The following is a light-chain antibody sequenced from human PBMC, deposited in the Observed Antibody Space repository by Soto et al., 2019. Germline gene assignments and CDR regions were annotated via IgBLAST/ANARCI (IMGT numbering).Light chain of an antibody. Sequence: ETVMTQSPATVSVSPGERATLSCRASQSVYSKLAWYQQKPGQAPRLLISGASKRATGIPARFSGSGSGTKFTLTISSLQSEDSAVYYCQQYNNWPPITFGQGTRLEIK. CDR1: QSVYSK. J-gene: IGKJ5*01. V-gene: IGKV3D-15*01. CDR2: GAS. CDR3: QQYNNWPPIT.